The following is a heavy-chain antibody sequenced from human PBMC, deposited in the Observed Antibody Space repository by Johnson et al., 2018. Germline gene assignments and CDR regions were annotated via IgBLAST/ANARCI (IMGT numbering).Heavy chain of an antibody. J-gene: IGHJ3*02. Sequence: VRLVQSGGGLIQPGGSLRLSCAASGFTVSSNYMSWVRQAPGTGLEWVSVIYSGGSTYYADSVKGRFPISRDNSKNTLYLHMNSPRAEDTAVYYCARWGTTGDAFDIWGQGTMVTVSS. CDR2: IYSGGST. CDR1: GFTVSSNY. D-gene: IGHD3-16*01. CDR3: ARWGTTGDAFDI. V-gene: IGHV3-53*01.